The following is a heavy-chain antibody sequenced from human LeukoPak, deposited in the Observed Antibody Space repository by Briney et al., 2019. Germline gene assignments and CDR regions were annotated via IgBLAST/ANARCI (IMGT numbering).Heavy chain of an antibody. Sequence: SETLSLTCTVSSGSISSRSYYWGWIRQPPGKGLEWIGSVYYTGSTYYNPSLRSRLTILVDSSKNHFSLNLTSVTAADTAVYYCARAWTPYSFDYWGQGTLVTVSS. CDR1: SGSISSRSYY. CDR3: ARAWTPYSFDY. CDR2: VYYTGST. D-gene: IGHD3/OR15-3a*01. V-gene: IGHV4-39*02. J-gene: IGHJ4*02.